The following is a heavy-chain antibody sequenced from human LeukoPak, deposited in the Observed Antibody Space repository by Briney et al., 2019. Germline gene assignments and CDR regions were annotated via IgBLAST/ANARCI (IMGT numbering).Heavy chain of an antibody. Sequence: PSETLSLTCSVSGYSISSGFYWDWIRQPPGKGLEWIGYIYYSGSTNYNPSLKSRVTISVDTSKNQFSLKLSSVTAADTAVYYCARVHYSSSWYYFDYWGQGTLVTVSS. CDR3: ARVHYSSSWYYFDY. J-gene: IGHJ4*02. D-gene: IGHD6-13*01. CDR1: GYSISSGFY. V-gene: IGHV4-61*01. CDR2: IYYSGST.